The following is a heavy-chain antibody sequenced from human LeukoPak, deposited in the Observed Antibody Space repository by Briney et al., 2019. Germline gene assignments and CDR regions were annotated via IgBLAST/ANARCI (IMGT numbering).Heavy chain of an antibody. J-gene: IGHJ6*03. V-gene: IGHV4-59*01. Sequence: SETLSLTCTVSGGSISSYYWSWIRQPPGKGLEWIGYIYYSGSTNYNPSLKSRVTISVDTSKNQFSLKLSSVTAADTAVYYCARWAKQGYGSGTDYMDVWGKGTTVTVSS. CDR1: GGSISSYY. CDR3: ARWAKQGYGSGTDYMDV. CDR2: IYYSGST. D-gene: IGHD3-10*01.